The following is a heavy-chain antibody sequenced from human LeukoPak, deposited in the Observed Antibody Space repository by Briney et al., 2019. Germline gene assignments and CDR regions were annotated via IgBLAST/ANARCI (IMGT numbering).Heavy chain of an antibody. Sequence: SETLSLTCAVYGGSFSGYYWSWIRQPPGKGLEWIGYIYYSGSTNYNPSLKSRVTISVDTSKNQFSLKLSSVTAADTAVYYCARHLAVAGTFDYWGQGTLVTVSS. CDR2: IYYSGST. CDR1: GGSFSGYY. J-gene: IGHJ4*02. CDR3: ARHLAVAGTFDY. V-gene: IGHV4-59*08. D-gene: IGHD6-19*01.